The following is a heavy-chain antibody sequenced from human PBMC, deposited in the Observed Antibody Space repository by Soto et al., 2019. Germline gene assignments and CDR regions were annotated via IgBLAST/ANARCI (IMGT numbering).Heavy chain of an antibody. CDR1: GFTFSSYG. CDR2: ISYDGSNK. D-gene: IGHD3-22*01. Sequence: GGSLRLSCAASGFTFSSYGMHWVRQAPGKGLEWVAVISYDGSNKYYADSVKGRFTISRDNSKNTLYLQMNSLRAEDTAVYYCAKDPGITMIVEYYFDYWGQGTLVTVSS. CDR3: AKDPGITMIVEYYFDY. J-gene: IGHJ4*02. V-gene: IGHV3-30*18.